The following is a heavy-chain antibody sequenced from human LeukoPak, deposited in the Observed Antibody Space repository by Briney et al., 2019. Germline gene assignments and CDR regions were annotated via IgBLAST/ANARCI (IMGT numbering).Heavy chain of an antibody. CDR3: ARGGSYGGYHSY. V-gene: IGHV3-48*03. Sequence: GGSLRLSCAASGFTFSSYEMNWVRQAPGKGLEWVSYISSSGSTIYYADSVKGRFTISRDNAKDSLYLQMNSLRAEDTALYYCARGGSYGGYHSYWGQGTLVTVSS. D-gene: IGHD4-23*01. CDR1: GFTFSSYE. J-gene: IGHJ4*02. CDR2: ISSSGSTI.